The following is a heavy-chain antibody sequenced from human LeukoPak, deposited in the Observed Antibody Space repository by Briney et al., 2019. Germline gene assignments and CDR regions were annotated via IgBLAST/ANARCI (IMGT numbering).Heavy chain of an antibody. CDR2: IYTSGST. J-gene: IGHJ6*02. Sequence: SETLSLTCTVSGGSISSYYWSWIRQPAVKGLEWIGRIYTSGSTNYNPSLKSRVTMSVDTSKNQFSLKLSSVTAADTAVYYCARGVVVPAAMRYYYYYYGTDVWGQGTTVTVSS. D-gene: IGHD2-2*01. V-gene: IGHV4-4*07. CDR3: ARGVVVPAAMRYYYYYYGTDV. CDR1: GGSISSYY.